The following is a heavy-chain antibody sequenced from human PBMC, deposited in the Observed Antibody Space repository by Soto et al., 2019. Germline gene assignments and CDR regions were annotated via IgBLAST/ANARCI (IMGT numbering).Heavy chain of an antibody. CDR2: ISTYNGDT. V-gene: IGHV1-18*01. CDR1: GYSFTTYG. J-gene: IGHJ4*02. Sequence: ATVKVSCKASGYSFTTYGVTWVRQAPGQGLEWMGWISTYNGDTRVAQQHQGRVTLTTDTSTNAAHMELRSLRSDDTAIYYCARTEGRSTRGDYWGQGTLVTVSS. CDR3: ARTEGRSTRGDY. D-gene: IGHD2-8*01.